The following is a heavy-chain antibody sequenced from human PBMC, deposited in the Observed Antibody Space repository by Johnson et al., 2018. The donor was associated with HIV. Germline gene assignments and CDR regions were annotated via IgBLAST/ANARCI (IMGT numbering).Heavy chain of an antibody. CDR2: ISYDGSNK. Sequence: QVHLVESGGGVVQPGRSLRLSCAASGFTFSSYAMHWVRQAPGKGLEWVAVISYDGSNKYYADSVKGRFTIPRDNSKNTLYLQMNSLRAEDTAVYYCAKHSIGYRDAFDIWGQGTMVTVSS. V-gene: IGHV3-30-3*02. CDR1: GFTFSSYA. CDR3: AKHSIGYRDAFDI. D-gene: IGHD3-22*01. J-gene: IGHJ3*02.